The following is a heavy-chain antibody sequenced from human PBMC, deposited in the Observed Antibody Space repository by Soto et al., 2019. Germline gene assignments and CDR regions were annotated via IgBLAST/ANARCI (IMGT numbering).Heavy chain of an antibody. D-gene: IGHD6-13*01. Sequence: VQLVESGGGVVQPGRSLRLSCASSGFTFSSYGMHWVRRAPGKGLEWVTVISYDGSNKYYGDSVEGRFTISRDNSKNTPFLQMDSLRAEDTAVYYCARSAGKGGLAAPIDYWGQGTLVTVSS. J-gene: IGHJ4*02. CDR1: GFTFSSYG. CDR3: ARSAGKGGLAAPIDY. CDR2: ISYDGSNK. V-gene: IGHV3-33*05.